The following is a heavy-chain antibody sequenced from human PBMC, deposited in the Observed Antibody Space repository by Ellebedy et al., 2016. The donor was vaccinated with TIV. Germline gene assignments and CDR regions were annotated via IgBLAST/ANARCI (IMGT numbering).Heavy chain of an antibody. CDR3: ARDQVYGIQLWFDY. CDR2: IWHDGSNK. V-gene: IGHV3-33*01. D-gene: IGHD5-18*01. Sequence: GESLKISCAASGFTFSSYGMHWVRQAPGKGLEWVAVIWHDGSNKYYADSVKGRFTISRDNSKNTLYLQMNSLRAEDTAVYYCARDQVYGIQLWFDYWGQGTLVTVSS. CDR1: GFTFSSYG. J-gene: IGHJ4*02.